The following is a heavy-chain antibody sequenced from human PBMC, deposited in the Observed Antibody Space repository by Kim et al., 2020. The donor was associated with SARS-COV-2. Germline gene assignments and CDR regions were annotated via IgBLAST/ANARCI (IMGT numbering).Heavy chain of an antibody. Sequence: GGSLRLSCAATGFTFSSYAMHWVRQAPGKGLEWVASLSGGGISKYYADSVKGRFTISRDNSETTLYLQMNSQRADDTALDYCARDRAVGGGHDFYYG. J-gene: IGHJ6*01. CDR2: LSGGGISK. CDR3: ARDRAVGGGHDFYYG. D-gene: IGHD3-10*01. V-gene: IGHV3-23*01. CDR1: GFTFSSYA.